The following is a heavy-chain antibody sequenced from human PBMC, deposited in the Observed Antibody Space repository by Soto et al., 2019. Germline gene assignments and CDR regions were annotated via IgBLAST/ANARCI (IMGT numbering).Heavy chain of an antibody. CDR2: IYYSGST. Sequence: SETLSLTCTVSGGSISSGGYYWSWTRQHPGKGLEWIGYIYYSGSTYYNPSLKSRVTISVDTSKNQFSLKLSSVTAADTAVYYCARVSGGYYMDVWGKGTTVTVSS. V-gene: IGHV4-31*03. D-gene: IGHD3-10*01. CDR3: ARVSGGYYMDV. J-gene: IGHJ6*03. CDR1: GGSISSGGYY.